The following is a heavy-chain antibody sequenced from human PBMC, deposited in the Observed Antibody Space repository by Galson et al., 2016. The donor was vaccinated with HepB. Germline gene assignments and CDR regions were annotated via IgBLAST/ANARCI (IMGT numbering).Heavy chain of an antibody. CDR1: GFTFSSYA. D-gene: IGHD6-19*01. V-gene: IGHV3-33*06. CDR3: AKNSYSSAWYPDY. Sequence: SLRLSCAASGFTFSSYAMHWVRQAPGKGLEWVAVIWYDRSHEYYADSVKGRFTISRDNSKNTVYLQMNSLSAEDTAVYYCAKNSYSSAWYPDYWGQGTLVTVSS. J-gene: IGHJ4*02. CDR2: IWYDRSHE.